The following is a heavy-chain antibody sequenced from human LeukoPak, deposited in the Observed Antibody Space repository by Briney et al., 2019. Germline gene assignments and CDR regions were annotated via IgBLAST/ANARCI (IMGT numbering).Heavy chain of an antibody. J-gene: IGHJ4*02. CDR1: GASISDYC. Sequence: SETLSLTCTISGASISDYCWSWIRQSPGKGLEWIGYIYSSGSTNYNPSLNSRVTISVDTSKKHFSLKLTSVTAADTAVYYCASTLITFGGLMTFYFDSWGQGTPVTVSS. CDR2: IYSSGST. V-gene: IGHV4-59*01. D-gene: IGHD3-16*01. CDR3: ASTLITFGGLMTFYFDS.